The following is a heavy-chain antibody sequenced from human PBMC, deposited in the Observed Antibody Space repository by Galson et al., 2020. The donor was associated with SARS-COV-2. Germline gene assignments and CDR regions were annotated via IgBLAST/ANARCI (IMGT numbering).Heavy chain of an antibody. D-gene: IGHD2-21*01. CDR2: IRGSGGSP. CDR1: GFTFSSYA. J-gene: IGHJ4*02. CDR3: AKDPGVAFRG. Sequence: GGSLRLSCAASGFTFSSYAMSWVRQAPGKGLEWVSGIRGSGGSPYYADSVKGRFTISRDNSKNTLYLQLNSLRAEDTAVYYCAKDPGVAFRGWGQGTLVTVSS. V-gene: IGHV3-23*01.